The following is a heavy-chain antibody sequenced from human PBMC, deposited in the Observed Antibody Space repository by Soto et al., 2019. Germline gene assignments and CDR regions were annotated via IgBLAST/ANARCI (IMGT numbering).Heavy chain of an antibody. D-gene: IGHD1-26*01. CDR2: IYYSGST. CDR1: GGSISSSSYY. J-gene: IGHJ4*02. Sequence: SETLSLTCTVSGGSISSSSYYWGWIRQPPGKGLEWIGSIYYSGSTYYNPSLKSRVTISVDTSKNQFSLKLSSVTAADTAVYYCARARGRLWAFAFCGPGTLVTASS. V-gene: IGHV4-39*01. CDR3: ARARGRLWAFAF.